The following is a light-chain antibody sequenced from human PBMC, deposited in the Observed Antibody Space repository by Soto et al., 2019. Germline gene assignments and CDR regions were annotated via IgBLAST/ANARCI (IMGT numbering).Light chain of an antibody. Sequence: QLVLTQSPSSSASLGATVKLTCTRSSGHSSYAIAWHQEPPEKGPRYLMNLNSDGSHSKGDGIPDRFSGSSSGAERYLTISSRQSEDEADYYFQTLDIGGRVVFGGGTKLTVL. CDR1: SGHSSYA. CDR2: LNSDGSH. CDR3: QTLDIGGRVV. J-gene: IGLJ2*01. V-gene: IGLV4-69*01.